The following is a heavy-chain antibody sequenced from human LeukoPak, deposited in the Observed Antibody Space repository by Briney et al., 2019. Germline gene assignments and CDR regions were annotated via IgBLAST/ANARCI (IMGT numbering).Heavy chain of an antibody. J-gene: IGHJ4*02. D-gene: IGHD1-26*01. CDR2: IVVGSGNT. CDR3: AAITGSGSRAYYFDY. V-gene: IGHV1-58*02. CDR1: GFTFTSSA. Sequence: GASVKVSCKASGFTFTSSAMQRVRQARGQRLEWIGWIVVGSGNTNYAQKFQERVTITRDMSTSTAYMELSSLRSEDTAVYYCAAITGSGSRAYYFDYWGQGTLVTVSS.